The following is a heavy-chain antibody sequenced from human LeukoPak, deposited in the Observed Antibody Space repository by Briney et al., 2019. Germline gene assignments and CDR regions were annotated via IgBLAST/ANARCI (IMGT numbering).Heavy chain of an antibody. CDR1: GFTFSSYW. D-gene: IGHD3-10*01. CDR2: MKQDGSEK. CDR3: ARDHYYGSGSYYYREYYYYGMDV. Sequence: PGGSLRLSCAASGFTFSSYWMSWVRQAPGKGLEWVANMKQDGSEKYYVDSVKGRFTISRDNAKNSLYLQMNSLRAEDTAVYYCARDHYYGSGSYYYREYYYYGMDVWGQGTTVTVSS. V-gene: IGHV3-7*01. J-gene: IGHJ6*02.